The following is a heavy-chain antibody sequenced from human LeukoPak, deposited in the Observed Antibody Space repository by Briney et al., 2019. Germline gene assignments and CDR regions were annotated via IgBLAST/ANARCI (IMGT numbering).Heavy chain of an antibody. CDR2: IYHSGST. Sequence: SETLSLTCAVSGGSISSSNWWSWVRQPPGKGLEWIGEIYHSGSTNYNPSLKSRVTISVDKSKNQFSLKLSSVTAADTAVYYCAREDIYYDSSAPLDPAFDIWGQGTMVTVSS. V-gene: IGHV4-4*02. CDR1: GGSISSSNW. D-gene: IGHD3-22*01. CDR3: AREDIYYDSSAPLDPAFDI. J-gene: IGHJ3*02.